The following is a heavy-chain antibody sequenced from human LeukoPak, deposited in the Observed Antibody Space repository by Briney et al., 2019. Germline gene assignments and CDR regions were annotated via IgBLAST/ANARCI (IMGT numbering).Heavy chain of an antibody. CDR1: GGSISSYY. Sequence: SETLSLTCAVSGGSISSYYWSWIRQPPGKGLEWIGYIYYSGSTNCNPSLKSRVTISVDTSKNQFSLKLSSVTAADTAVYYCARRVGTYGDYEDYYYYMDVWGKGTTVTVSS. J-gene: IGHJ6*03. D-gene: IGHD4-17*01. CDR2: IYYSGST. V-gene: IGHV4-59*01. CDR3: ARRVGTYGDYEDYYYYMDV.